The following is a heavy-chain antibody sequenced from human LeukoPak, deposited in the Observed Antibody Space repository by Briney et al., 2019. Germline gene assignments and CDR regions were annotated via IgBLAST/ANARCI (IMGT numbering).Heavy chain of an antibody. V-gene: IGHV3-7*01. J-gene: IGHJ3*02. CDR3: ARYGSGKEDDAFDI. Sequence: GGSLRLSCAASGFTLSSYWMSWVRQAPGKGLEWVANIKQEGSEKYYVDSVKGRFTISRDNAKNSLYLQMNSLRAEDTAVYYCARYGSGKEDDAFDIWGQGTMVTVSS. CDR2: IKQEGSEK. CDR1: GFTLSSYW. D-gene: IGHD6-19*01.